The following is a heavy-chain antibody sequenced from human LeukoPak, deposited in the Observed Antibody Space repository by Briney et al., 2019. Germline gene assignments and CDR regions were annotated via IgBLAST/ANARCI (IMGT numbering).Heavy chain of an antibody. CDR2: IWYDGTNR. J-gene: IGHJ4*02. CDR1: GFTFSTYA. Sequence: GGSLRLSCATSGFTFSTYAMHWVRQAPGKGLEWVAIIWYDGTNRYSSDSVKGRFTISRDNSKNTVYLQMNSLRAEDTAVYYCARDIAATGIFFDYWGQGTLVTVSS. D-gene: IGHD6-13*01. CDR3: ARDIAATGIFFDY. V-gene: IGHV3-33*01.